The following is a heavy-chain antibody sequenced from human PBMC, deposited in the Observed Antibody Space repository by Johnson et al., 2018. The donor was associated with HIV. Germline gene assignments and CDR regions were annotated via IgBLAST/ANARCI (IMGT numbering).Heavy chain of an antibody. CDR2: ISWNSGSI. V-gene: IGHV3-9*01. J-gene: IGHJ3*02. D-gene: IGHD6-6*01. CDR3: ANLYSSSSDAFDI. CDR1: GFTFDDYA. Sequence: EVQLVESGGGLVQPGRSLRLSCAASGFTFDDYAMHWVRQAPGKGLEWVSGISWNSGSIGYADSVKGRFTISRDNAKNSLYLQMNSLRAEDTALYYCANLYSSSSDAFDIWGQGTMVTVSS.